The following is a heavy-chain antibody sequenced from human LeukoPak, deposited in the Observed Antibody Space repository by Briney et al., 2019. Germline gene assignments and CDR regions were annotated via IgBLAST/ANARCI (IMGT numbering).Heavy chain of an antibody. D-gene: IGHD2-21*02. Sequence: GGSLRLSCAASGFTFSSYAMHWVRQAPGKGLEWVAVISYDGSNKYYADSVKGRFTISRDNSKNTLYLQMNSLRAEDTAVYYCARGDIVVVTAIRPKPFDYWGQGTLVTVSS. V-gene: IGHV3-30*04. CDR2: ISYDGSNK. CDR3: ARGDIVVVTAIRPKPFDY. J-gene: IGHJ4*02. CDR1: GFTFSSYA.